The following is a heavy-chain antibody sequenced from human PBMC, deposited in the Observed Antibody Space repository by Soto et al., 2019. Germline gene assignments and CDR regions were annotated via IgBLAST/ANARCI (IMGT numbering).Heavy chain of an antibody. J-gene: IGHJ4*02. CDR1: GFTFSDYA. Sequence: EVQLVESGGALAQPGGSLRLSCAASGFTFSDYAMNWVRQAPGKGLEWISYINGRSNVINYADSLRGRFTISRDNAKNSLYLQITSLRVEDKAVYYCALNFRSGDRFFDYWGQGTLVTVSS. V-gene: IGHV3-48*01. D-gene: IGHD2-21*02. CDR2: INGRSNVI. CDR3: ALNFRSGDRFFDY.